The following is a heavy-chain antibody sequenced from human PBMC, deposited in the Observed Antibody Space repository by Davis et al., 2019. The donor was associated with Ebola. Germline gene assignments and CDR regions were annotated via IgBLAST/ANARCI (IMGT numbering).Heavy chain of an antibody. CDR3: TTSTAMVTVLDFDY. Sequence: PGGSLRLSCTASGFTFGDYAMSWVRQAPGKGLEWVGFIRSNAYGVTTEYAASVKGRFTISRDDSKSIAYLQMNSLKTEDTAVYYCTTSTAMVTVLDFDYWGQGTLVTVSS. J-gene: IGHJ4*02. CDR1: GFTFGDYA. D-gene: IGHD5-18*01. CDR2: IRSNAYGVTT. V-gene: IGHV3-49*04.